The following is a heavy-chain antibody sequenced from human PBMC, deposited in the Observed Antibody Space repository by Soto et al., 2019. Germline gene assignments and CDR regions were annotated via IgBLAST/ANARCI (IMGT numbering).Heavy chain of an antibody. CDR2: INGSSSTM. CDR1: GFTFGIYS. CDR3: ARGDRFRCSGDRCFSDGLFLS. Sequence: EVQLVESEGGLVQRGGSLRLSCAASGFTFGIYSMNWVRQAPGKGLEWISYINGSSSTMYYADSVKGRFIISRDNADNSLYLQMNSLRDADTAVYYCARGDRFRCSGDRCFSDGLFLSWGQGTLVTVSS. D-gene: IGHD2-15*01. J-gene: IGHJ5*02. V-gene: IGHV3-48*02.